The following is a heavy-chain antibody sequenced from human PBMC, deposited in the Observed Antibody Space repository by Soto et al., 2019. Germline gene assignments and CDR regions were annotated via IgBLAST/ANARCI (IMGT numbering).Heavy chain of an antibody. D-gene: IGHD1-20*01. V-gene: IGHV4-34*01. CDR1: GGSSRAYH. CDR3: AGGPRYWSFAL. CDR2: FSYSGSL. J-gene: IGHJ2*01. Sequence: PSETLSLTCSVYGGSSRAYHWIWIRQSPGEGLEWIGEFSYSGSLNYNPSLKRRVAVSLDTSTDHFSLTMTSVTAADTGVYFCAGGPRYWSFALWGRGTLVTVSS.